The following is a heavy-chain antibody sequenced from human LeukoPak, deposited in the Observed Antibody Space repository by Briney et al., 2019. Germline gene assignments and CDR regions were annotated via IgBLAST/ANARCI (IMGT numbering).Heavy chain of an antibody. J-gene: IGHJ3*02. CDR3: ANLPNSIDWAWELLALRDAFDI. CDR2: ISGSGGST. Sequence: GGSLRLSCTASGFTFSTYAMTWVRQAPGKGLEWVSAISGSGGSTYSADSVKGRFTISRDNSKNTLYLQMNSLRAEDTAVYYCANLPNSIDWAWELLALRDAFDIWGQGTMVTVSS. D-gene: IGHD1-26*01. CDR1: GFTFSTYA. V-gene: IGHV3-23*01.